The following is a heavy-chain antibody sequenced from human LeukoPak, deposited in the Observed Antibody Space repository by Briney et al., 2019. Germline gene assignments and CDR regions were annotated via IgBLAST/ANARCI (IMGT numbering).Heavy chain of an antibody. CDR3: ARSLRIVGVTLAFDI. D-gene: IGHD2-21*02. Sequence: SQTLSLTCTVSGGSISSGDYYWSWIRQPPGKGLEWIGYIYYSGSTYYNPSLKSRVTISVDTSKNQFSLKLSSVTAADTAVYYCARSLRIVGVTLAFDIWGQGTMVTVFS. V-gene: IGHV4-30-4*08. CDR2: IYYSGST. J-gene: IGHJ3*02. CDR1: GGSISSGDYY.